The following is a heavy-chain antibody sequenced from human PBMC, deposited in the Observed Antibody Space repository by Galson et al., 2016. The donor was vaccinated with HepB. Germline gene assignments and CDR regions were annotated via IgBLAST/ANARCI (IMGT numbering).Heavy chain of an antibody. CDR3: ARPYTYYFGSGSYFDVLHYGMDV. V-gene: IGHV3-48*01. CDR1: GFRFSDYN. D-gene: IGHD3-10*01. J-gene: IGHJ6*02. Sequence: SLRLSCAASGFRFSDYNMNWVRQAPGRGLEWVAYISASSGTIYYADSVKGRFTISRDNANNSLSLQMNSLRAEDTAFYYCARPYTYYFGSGSYFDVLHYGMDVWGQGTTVT. CDR2: ISASSGTI.